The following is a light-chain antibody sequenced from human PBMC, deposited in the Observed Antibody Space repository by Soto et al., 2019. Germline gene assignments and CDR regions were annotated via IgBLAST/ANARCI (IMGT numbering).Light chain of an antibody. V-gene: IGKV3-15*01. CDR3: HHATSGLRT. Sequence: IVMTQSPVTLSMSPGDRATLSCRASQTVATNVAWYQQKPGQAPRLLIYGASIRATGVPARFSGSGSGTEFTLTIDSLQSEDFGVFYCHHATSGLRTFGRGTRVEV. J-gene: IGKJ1*01. CDR2: GAS. CDR1: QTVATN.